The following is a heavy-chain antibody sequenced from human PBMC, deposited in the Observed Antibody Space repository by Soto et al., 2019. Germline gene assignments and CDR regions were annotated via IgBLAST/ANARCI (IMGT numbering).Heavy chain of an antibody. V-gene: IGHV3-21*01. Sequence: EVQLVESGGGLVKPGGSLRLSCAASGFTFSSYSMNWVRQAPGKGLEWVSSISSSSSYIYYADSVKGRITISRDNVKNSLYLKMNSLRAEDTAVDYCARDHAYYYDSIGYFSFDYWGQGTLVTVSS. D-gene: IGHD3-22*01. CDR2: ISSSSSYI. CDR1: GFTFSSYS. CDR3: ARDHAYYYDSIGYFSFDY. J-gene: IGHJ4*02.